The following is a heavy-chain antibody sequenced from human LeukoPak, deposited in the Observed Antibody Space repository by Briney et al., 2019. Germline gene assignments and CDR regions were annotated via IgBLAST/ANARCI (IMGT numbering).Heavy chain of an antibody. CDR2: ISSSGSTI. D-gene: IGHD3-22*01. V-gene: IGHV3-11*01. Sequence: PGGSLRLSCAASGFTFSSYAMSWIRQAPGKGLEWVSYISSSGSTIYYADSVKGRFTISRDDAKNSLYLQMNSLRAEDTAVYYCARESAPYYYDSSGYYFSYWGQGTLVTVSS. J-gene: IGHJ4*02. CDR1: GFTFSSYA. CDR3: ARESAPYYYDSSGYYFSY.